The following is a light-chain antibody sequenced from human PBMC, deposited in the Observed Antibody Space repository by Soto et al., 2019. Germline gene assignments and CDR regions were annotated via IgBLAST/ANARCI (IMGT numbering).Light chain of an antibody. Sequence: DIQMTQSPSTLTASVGDRVTITCRASQSISSWLAWYQQKPGKAPKLLIYDASSLESGVPSRFSGSGSGTEFTLTIRSLQPDDFATYYCQQYNSYQGTFGQGTKVEIK. CDR2: DAS. CDR3: QQYNSYQGT. CDR1: QSISSW. V-gene: IGKV1-5*01. J-gene: IGKJ1*01.